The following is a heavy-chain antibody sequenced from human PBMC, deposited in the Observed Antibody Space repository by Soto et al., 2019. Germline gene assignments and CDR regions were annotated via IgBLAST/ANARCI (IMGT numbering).Heavy chain of an antibody. J-gene: IGHJ4*01. V-gene: IGHV3-23*01. CDR1: GFTFSSYA. D-gene: IGHD3-10*01. CDR2: ISGSGGST. Sequence: GGSLRLPCAASGFTFSSYAMSWVRQAPGKGLEWVSAISGSGGSTYYADSVKGRFTISRDNSKNTLYLQMNSLRAEDTAVYYCAKDRYGSGSYWSVAFDYYGRGTLGTVSS. CDR3: AKDRYGSGSYWSVAFDY.